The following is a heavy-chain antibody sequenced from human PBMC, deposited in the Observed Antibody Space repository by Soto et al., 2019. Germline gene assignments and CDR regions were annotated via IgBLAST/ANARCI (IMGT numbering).Heavy chain of an antibody. Sequence: PGGSLRHACASDGLTFTAYSLIWVRPAPGKGLEWVATISGIGGSTYLADSVKGRLSISRDNSKNTVSLLMNSLRAEDTAVYFCARGSSGYISSWYYFDYWGRGNRVTVS. D-gene: IGHD6-13*01. CDR2: ISGIGGST. CDR3: ARGSSGYISSWYYFDY. J-gene: IGHJ4*02. V-gene: IGHV3-23*01. CDR1: GLTFTAYS.